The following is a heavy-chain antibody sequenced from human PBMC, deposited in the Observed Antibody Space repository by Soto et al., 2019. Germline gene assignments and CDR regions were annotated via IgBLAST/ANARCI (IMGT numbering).Heavy chain of an antibody. V-gene: IGHV4-31*03. Sequence: QVQLQESGPGLVKPSQTLSLTCTVSGGSISSGGYYWSWIRQHPGKGLEWIGYIYYSGSTYYNPSLKSRVTISVDTSKNQFYLKLSSVTAADTAVYYCARGILWFGELIWFDPWGQGTLVTVSS. J-gene: IGHJ5*02. CDR3: ARGILWFGELIWFDP. CDR1: GGSISSGGYY. CDR2: IYYSGST. D-gene: IGHD3-10*01.